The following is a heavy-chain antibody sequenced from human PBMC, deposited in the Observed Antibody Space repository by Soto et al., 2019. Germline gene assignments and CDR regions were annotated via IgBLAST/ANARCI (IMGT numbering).Heavy chain of an antibody. CDR3: VRQGFGRLHGLVDV. D-gene: IGHD3-10*01. V-gene: IGHV4-59*08. J-gene: IGHJ6*02. CDR1: DDSSSNYK. Sequence: QVQLQESGPGLVKPSETLSLTCTVSDDSSSNYKWSWIRQPPGRRLEWIGYIDSNGGTSYNPSLQSRVTISIDTSTKQFFLKLSSVTAADTAVYYCVRQGFGRLHGLVDVWGQETTVTVSS. CDR2: IDSNGGT.